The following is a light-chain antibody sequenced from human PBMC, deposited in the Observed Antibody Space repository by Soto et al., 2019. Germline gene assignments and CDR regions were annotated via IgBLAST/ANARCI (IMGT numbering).Light chain of an antibody. V-gene: IGKV3-20*01. CDR2: GAF. J-gene: IGKJ1*01. CDR3: QQYANSPRT. Sequence: PGERATLSCRASPSVTNYLAWYQQKPGQPPRLLIYGAFNRAAGIPARFSGSGSGTDFTLTISRLEPEDFAMYYCQQYANSPRTFGQGTKVDI. CDR1: PSVTNY.